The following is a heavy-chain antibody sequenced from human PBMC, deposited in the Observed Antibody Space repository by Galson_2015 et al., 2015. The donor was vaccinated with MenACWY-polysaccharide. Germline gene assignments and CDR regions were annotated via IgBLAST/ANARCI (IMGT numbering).Heavy chain of an antibody. J-gene: IGHJ4*02. D-gene: IGHD6-13*01. Sequence: SLRLSCAASGFILNNYAMTWVRQAPGQGLEWVSSISDSGDTTFYADSVKGRFTISRDNSKSTLYLQMNSLRAEDAAIYYCAKDYSTTWDNFFDYWGQGTLVTVSS. V-gene: IGHV3-23*01. CDR2: ISDSGDTT. CDR3: AKDYSTTWDNFFDY. CDR1: GFILNNYA.